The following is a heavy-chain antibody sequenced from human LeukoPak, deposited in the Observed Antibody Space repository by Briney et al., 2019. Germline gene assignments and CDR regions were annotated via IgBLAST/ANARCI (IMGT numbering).Heavy chain of an antibody. V-gene: IGHV4-30-2*01. CDR3: ARAPDSSGYKPFHAFDI. J-gene: IGHJ3*02. CDR2: IYHSGST. CDR1: GGSISSGGYS. D-gene: IGHD3-22*01. Sequence: SQTLSLTCAVSGGSISSGGYSWSWGPQPPGKGLEWSVYIYHSGSTYYNPSLKSRVTISLYRANNQFSLKQDSVTTAGTAVYYWARAPDSSGYKPFHAFDIWGQGTMVTVSS.